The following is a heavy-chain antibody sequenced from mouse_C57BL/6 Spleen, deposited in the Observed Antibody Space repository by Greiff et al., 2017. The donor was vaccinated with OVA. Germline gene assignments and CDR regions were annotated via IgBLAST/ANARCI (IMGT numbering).Heavy chain of an antibody. Sequence: VQLQQSGPGLVAPSQSLSITCTVSGFSLTGYGVSWVRQPPGKGLEWLGVIWGDGSTNYHSAPISRLSTSKDNSKSQVFLKLNSLETDDTATYYCAKGTVDDWYFDVWGTGTTVTVSS. D-gene: IGHD1-1*01. J-gene: IGHJ1*03. CDR2: IWGDGST. CDR1: GFSLTGYG. V-gene: IGHV2-3*01. CDR3: AKGTVDDWYFDV.